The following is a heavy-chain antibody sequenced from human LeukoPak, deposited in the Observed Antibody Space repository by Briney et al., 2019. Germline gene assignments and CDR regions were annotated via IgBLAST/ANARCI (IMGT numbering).Heavy chain of an antibody. J-gene: IGHJ5*02. D-gene: IGHD3-22*01. CDR3: ARTTYNNYYDSGWFDP. V-gene: IGHV4-38-2*01. CDR1: GSSISSGYY. Sequence: TSETLSLTCAVSGSSISSGYYWGWIRQPPGKGLEWIGSIYHSGSTYYNPSLKSRVTISVDTSKNQFSLKLSSVTAADTAVYYCARTTYNNYYDSGWFDPWGQGTLVTVSS. CDR2: IYHSGST.